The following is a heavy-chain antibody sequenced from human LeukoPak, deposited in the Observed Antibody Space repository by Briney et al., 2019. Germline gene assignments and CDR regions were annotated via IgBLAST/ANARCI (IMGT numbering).Heavy chain of an antibody. CDR2: INPNSGGA. CDR1: GYTFTGYY. D-gene: IGHD5-18*01. V-gene: IGHV1-2*02. J-gene: IGHJ4*02. Sequence: ASVKVSCKASGYTFTGYYMHWVRQAPGQGLEWMGLINPNSGGANYAQKFQGRVTMTRDTSISTAYMELRSLRSDDTAVYYCARTGSGYSYGYDYWGQGTLVTVSS. CDR3: ARTGSGYSYGYDY.